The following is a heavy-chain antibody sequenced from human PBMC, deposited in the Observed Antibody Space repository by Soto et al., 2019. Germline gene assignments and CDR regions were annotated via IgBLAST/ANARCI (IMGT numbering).Heavy chain of an antibody. CDR1: GYSFTSYW. CDR2: IYPGDSDT. J-gene: IGHJ3*02. D-gene: IGHD3-22*01. V-gene: IGHV5-51*01. Sequence: GESLKISCKGSGYSFTSYWIGWVRQMPGKGLEWMGIIYPGDSDTRYSPSFQGQVTISADKSISTAYLQWSSLKASDTAMYYCARQLSVYDSSNDAFDIWGQGTMVTVSS. CDR3: ARQLSVYDSSNDAFDI.